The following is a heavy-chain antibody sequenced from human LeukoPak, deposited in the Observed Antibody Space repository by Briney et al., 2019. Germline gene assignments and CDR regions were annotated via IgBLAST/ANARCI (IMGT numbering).Heavy chain of an antibody. Sequence: GESLKISCKGSGYSFTSYWIGWVRHMPGKGLEWMGITYPSDSDTRYSPSFQGQVTISAEKSIRTAYLQWSSLKASDTAMYYCARQYSHLLGSDYFDYWGQGTLVTVSS. CDR2: TYPSDSDT. J-gene: IGHJ4*02. D-gene: IGHD2-15*01. CDR1: GYSFTSYW. V-gene: IGHV5-51*01. CDR3: ARQYSHLLGSDYFDY.